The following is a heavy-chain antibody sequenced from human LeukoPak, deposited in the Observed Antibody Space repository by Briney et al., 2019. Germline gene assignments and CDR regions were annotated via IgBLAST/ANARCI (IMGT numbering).Heavy chain of an antibody. CDR3: AKSPRTGDYFDY. Sequence: PSETLSLTCTVSGGSISSSSYYWGWIRQPPGKGLEWIGRIYTSGSTNYNPSLKSRVTMSVGTSKNQFSLKLSSVTAADTAVYYCAKSPRTGDYFDYWGQGTLVTVSS. CDR2: IYTSGST. V-gene: IGHV4-39*07. D-gene: IGHD3/OR15-3a*01. J-gene: IGHJ4*02. CDR1: GGSISSSSYY.